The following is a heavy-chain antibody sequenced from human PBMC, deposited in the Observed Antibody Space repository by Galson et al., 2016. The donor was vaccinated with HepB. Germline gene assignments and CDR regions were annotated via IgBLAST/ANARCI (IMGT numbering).Heavy chain of an antibody. D-gene: IGHD7-27*01. CDR1: GFTFSAYP. CDR3: ARGINWGLDY. CDR2: INHDSSAM. Sequence: SLRLSCAASGFTFSAYPMNWVRQAPGKGLEWVSHINHDSSAMNYALSMKDRLTISRDNAKNSLFLQMDSLSDEDTAVYYCARGINWGLDYWGQGTLVTVSS. J-gene: IGHJ4*02. V-gene: IGHV3-48*02.